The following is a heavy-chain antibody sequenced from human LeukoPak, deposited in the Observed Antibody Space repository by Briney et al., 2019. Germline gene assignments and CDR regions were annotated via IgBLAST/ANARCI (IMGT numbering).Heavy chain of an antibody. V-gene: IGHV3-53*01. CDR1: GFTVSSNY. CDR3: ARDDSSGYHID. Sequence: GGSLRLSCAASGFTVSSNYMSWVRQAPGKGLEWVSVIYSGGSTYYADSVKGRFTISRDNSKNTLYLQTNSLRAEDTAVYYCARDDSSGYHIDWGQGTLVTVSS. CDR2: IYSGGST. D-gene: IGHD3-22*01. J-gene: IGHJ4*02.